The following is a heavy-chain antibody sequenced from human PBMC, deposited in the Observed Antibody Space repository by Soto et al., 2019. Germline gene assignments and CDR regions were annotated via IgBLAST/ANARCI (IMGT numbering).Heavy chain of an antibody. CDR3: AKGGSAALIAPSGRDNWFDP. J-gene: IGHJ5*02. Sequence: GGSLRLSCAASGFAFDDYVMHWVRQPPGRGLEWVSGITWNGGTIRYVDSVKGRFTISRDNAENSLYLQMNSLRPEDTAVYHCAKGGSAALIAPSGRDNWFDPWGQGTQVTVS. CDR2: ITWNGGTI. V-gene: IGHV3-9*01. CDR1: GFAFDDYV. D-gene: IGHD6-13*01.